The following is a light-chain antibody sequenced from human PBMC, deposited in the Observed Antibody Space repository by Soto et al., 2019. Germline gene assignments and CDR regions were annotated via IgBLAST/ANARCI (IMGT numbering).Light chain of an antibody. Sequence: DIQMTQSPSSVSASVGDRVTITCRASQGIGSWLAWYQQKPGKAPKLLLYAASTLHSGVPSRFSGSGAGTYLTLTSSSLQQEDVATYYCQPAKSFPDTFGQGTKLEI. CDR3: QPAKSFPDT. CDR1: QGIGSW. J-gene: IGKJ2*01. V-gene: IGKV1-12*01. CDR2: AAS.